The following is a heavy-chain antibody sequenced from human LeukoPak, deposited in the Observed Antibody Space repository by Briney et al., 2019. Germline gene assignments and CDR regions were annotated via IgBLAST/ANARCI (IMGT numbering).Heavy chain of an antibody. Sequence: SETLSLTCTVSGYSISSGYYWGWIRQPPGQGLEWIGSIYHSGSTYYNPSLKSRVTISVDTSKNQFSLKLSSVTAADTAVYYCARVKQQLVRWIRIYYYYYMDVWGKGTTVTVSS. J-gene: IGHJ6*03. D-gene: IGHD6-13*01. V-gene: IGHV4-38-2*02. CDR1: GYSISSGYY. CDR2: IYHSGST. CDR3: ARVKQQLVRWIRIYYYYYMDV.